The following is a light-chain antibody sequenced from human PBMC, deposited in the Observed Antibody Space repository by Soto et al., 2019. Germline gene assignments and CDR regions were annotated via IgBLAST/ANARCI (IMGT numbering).Light chain of an antibody. CDR1: QGIRSL. V-gene: IGKV1-9*01. CDR2: GAS. CDR3: QQLSSYPRT. J-gene: IGKJ1*01. Sequence: IQLTQSPSSLSGSVGDRVTITCRASQGIRSLLAWYQQKPGKAPNLLIYGASTLQSGVPSRFSGSGSGTDFTLTIARLQPEDFATYYCQQLSSYPRTFGQGTKLEVK.